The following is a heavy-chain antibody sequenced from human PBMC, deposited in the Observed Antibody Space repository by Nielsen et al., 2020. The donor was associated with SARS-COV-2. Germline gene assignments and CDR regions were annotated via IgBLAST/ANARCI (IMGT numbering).Heavy chain of an antibody. CDR2: IDPSDSYT. V-gene: IGHV5-10-1*01. CDR1: GYSFTSYW. J-gene: IGHJ6*02. D-gene: IGHD2-2*01. Sequence: GESLKISCKSSGYSFTSYWISWVRQMPGKGLEWMGRIDPSDSYTNYSPSFQGHVTISADKSISTAYLQWSSLKASDTAMYYCAASIVVVPAANYYYYGMDVWGQGTTVTVSS. CDR3: AASIVVVPAANYYYYGMDV.